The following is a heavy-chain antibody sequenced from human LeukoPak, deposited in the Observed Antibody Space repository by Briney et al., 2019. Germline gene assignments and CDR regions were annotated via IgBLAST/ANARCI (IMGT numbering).Heavy chain of an antibody. CDR3: ARLNPYYYDSSGYYS. J-gene: IGHJ1*01. Sequence: SETLSLTCAVYGGSFSGYYWGWIRQPPGKGLEWIGEINHSGSTNYNPSLKSRVTISVDTSKNQFSLKLSSVTAADTAVYYCARLNPYYYDSSGYYSWGQGTLVTVSS. V-gene: IGHV4-34*01. CDR1: GGSFSGYY. D-gene: IGHD3-22*01. CDR2: INHSGST.